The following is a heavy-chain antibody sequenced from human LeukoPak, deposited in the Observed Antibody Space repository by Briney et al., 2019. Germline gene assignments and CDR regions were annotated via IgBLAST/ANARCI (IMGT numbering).Heavy chain of an antibody. CDR2: IYYSGST. CDR1: GGSISSYY. D-gene: IGHD5-18*01. V-gene: IGHV4-59*12. CDR3: ARSPRDSVDTAMVNLYYFDY. Sequence: PSETLSLTCTVSGGSISSYYWSWIRQPPGKGLEWIGYIYYSGSTNYNPSLKSRVTISVDTSKNQFSLKLSSVTAADTAVYYCARSPRDSVDTAMVNLYYFDYWGQGTLVTVSS. J-gene: IGHJ4*02.